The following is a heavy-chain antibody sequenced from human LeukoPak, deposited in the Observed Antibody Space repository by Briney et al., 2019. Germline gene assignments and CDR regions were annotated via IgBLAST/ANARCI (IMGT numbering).Heavy chain of an antibody. V-gene: IGHV4-39*01. J-gene: IGHJ6*03. CDR2: INYSGST. CDR3: ARRPQSYIDV. CDR1: GGSISSSSYY. Sequence: PSETLSLTCTVSGGSISSSSYYWGRIPQPPGKGLEWIGSINYSGSTYYNPSPKSRVTISVDTSKNQFSLKLSSVTAADTAVYYCARRPQSYIDVWGKGTTLTVSS.